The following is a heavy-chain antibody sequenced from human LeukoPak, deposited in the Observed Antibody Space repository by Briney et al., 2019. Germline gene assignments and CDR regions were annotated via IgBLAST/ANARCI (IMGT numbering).Heavy chain of an antibody. D-gene: IGHD2-15*01. Sequence: PSETLSLTCTVSGGFISNYYWSWIRQPAGKGLEWIGRIYSSGTTKYSPSLKSRVTISVDKSKNQFSLKLSSVTAADTAVYYCARALRSGDYFDYWGQGTLVTVSS. V-gene: IGHV4-4*07. CDR3: ARALRSGDYFDY. CDR1: GGFISNYY. J-gene: IGHJ4*02. CDR2: IYSSGTT.